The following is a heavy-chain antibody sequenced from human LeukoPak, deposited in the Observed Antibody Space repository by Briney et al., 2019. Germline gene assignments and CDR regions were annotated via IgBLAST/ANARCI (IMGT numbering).Heavy chain of an antibody. J-gene: IGHJ4*02. V-gene: IGHV4-38-2*01. CDR2: IYHSGST. CDR1: GYSISSGYY. CDR3: ASQGGAPAAFDY. D-gene: IGHD2-2*01. Sequence: PSETLSPTCAVSGYSISSGYYWGWIRQPPGKGLEWIGNIYHSGSTYYNLSLKSRVTISVDTSKNQFSLKLSSVTAAETAVYYCASQGGAPAAFDYWGQGTLVTVSS.